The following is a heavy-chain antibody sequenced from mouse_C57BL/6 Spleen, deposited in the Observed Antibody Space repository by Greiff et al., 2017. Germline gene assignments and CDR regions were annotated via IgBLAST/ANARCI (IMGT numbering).Heavy chain of an antibody. D-gene: IGHD2-10*02. Sequence: QVQLKQPGAELVMPGASVKLSCKASGYTFTSYWMHWVKQRPGQGLEWIGEIDPSDSYTNYNQKFKGKSTLTVDKSSSTAYMQLSSLASEDSAVYYCARGIVSYVDYWGQGTTLTVSS. CDR3: ARGIVSYVDY. CDR1: GYTFTSYW. CDR2: IDPSDSYT. J-gene: IGHJ2*01. V-gene: IGHV1-69*01.